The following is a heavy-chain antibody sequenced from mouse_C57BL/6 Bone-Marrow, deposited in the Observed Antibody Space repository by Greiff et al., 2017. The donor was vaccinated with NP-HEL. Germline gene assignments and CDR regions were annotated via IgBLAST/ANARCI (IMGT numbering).Heavy chain of an antibody. CDR2: IDPSDSYT. D-gene: IGHD4-1*01. Sequence: QVQLKQPGAELVMPGASVKLSCKASGYTFTSYWMHWVKQRPGQGLEWIGEIDPSDSYTNYNQKFKGKSTLTVDKSSSTAYMQLSSLTSEDSAVYYCARRVGRRLYFDYWGQGTTLTVSS. V-gene: IGHV1-69*01. CDR3: ARRVGRRLYFDY. J-gene: IGHJ2*01. CDR1: GYTFTSYW.